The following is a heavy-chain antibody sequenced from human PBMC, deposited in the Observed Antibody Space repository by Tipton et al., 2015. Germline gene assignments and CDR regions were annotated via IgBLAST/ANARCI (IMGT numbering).Heavy chain of an antibody. CDR1: GGFISSSIC. Sequence: TLSLTCDVSGGFISSSICCIWVRQSPGKGLEWIGEIYHSGSTNYNPSLKSRVTISVDKSKKQFSLKLTSVTAADTAVYYCATHLGGRMRFGLVSAVTTKFYSGMDIWGQGTTVTVSS. D-gene: IGHD3/OR15-3a*01. CDR2: IYHSGST. V-gene: IGHV4-4*02. J-gene: IGHJ6*02. CDR3: ATHLGGRMRFGLVSAVTTKFYSGMDI.